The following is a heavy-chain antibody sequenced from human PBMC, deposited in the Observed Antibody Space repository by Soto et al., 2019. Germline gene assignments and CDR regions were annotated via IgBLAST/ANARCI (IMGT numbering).Heavy chain of an antibody. Sequence: PSETLSLTCTVSGGSVSSGSYYWSWIRQPPGKGLEWIGSIYYSGSTNYNPSLKSRVTMSVDTSKNQFSLRLSSVTAADTAVYYCARVPAGGNSDYFDSWGQGTLVTVSS. CDR1: GGSVSSGSYY. V-gene: IGHV4-61*01. J-gene: IGHJ4*02. CDR3: ARVPAGGNSDYFDS. CDR2: IYYSGST. D-gene: IGHD2-21*02.